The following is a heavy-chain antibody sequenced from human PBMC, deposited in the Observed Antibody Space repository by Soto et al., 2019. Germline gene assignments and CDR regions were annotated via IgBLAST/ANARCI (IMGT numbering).Heavy chain of an antibody. CDR2: ISGSGGST. Sequence: GGSLRLSCAASGFTFSSYAMSWVRQAPGKGLEWVSAISGSGGSTYYADPVKGRFTISRDNSKNALYLQMNSLRAEDTAVYYCAKDFPLGGSGDPGDYWGQGTLVTVSS. J-gene: IGHJ4*02. V-gene: IGHV3-23*01. CDR3: AKDFPLGGSGDPGDY. D-gene: IGHD3-10*01. CDR1: GFTFSSYA.